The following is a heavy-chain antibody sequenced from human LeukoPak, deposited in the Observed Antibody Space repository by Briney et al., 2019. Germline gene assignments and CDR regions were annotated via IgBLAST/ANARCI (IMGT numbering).Heavy chain of an antibody. V-gene: IGHV4-39*07. Sequence: SETLSLTCTVSGGSISSSSYYWGWIRQPPGTGLEWLGSIYYSGSTYYNPSLKSRVTISVDTSKNQFSLKLSSVTAADTAVYYCARDRITYYDFWSGSPNWFDPWGQGTLVTVSS. CDR1: GGSISSSSYY. CDR3: ARDRITYYDFWSGSPNWFDP. CDR2: IYYSGST. D-gene: IGHD3-3*01. J-gene: IGHJ5*02.